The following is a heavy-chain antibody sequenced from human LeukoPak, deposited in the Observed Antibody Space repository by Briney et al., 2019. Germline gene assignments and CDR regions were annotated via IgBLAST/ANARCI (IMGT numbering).Heavy chain of an antibody. CDR3: ARAQEYDFWSGYYQFFDY. Sequence: ASVKVSCKASGYTFTGYYMHWVRQAPGQGLEWMGRINPNSGGTNYAQKFQGRVTMTGDTSISTAYMELSRLRSDDTAVYYCARAQEYDFWSGYYQFFDYWGQGTLVTVSS. CDR1: GYTFTGYY. V-gene: IGHV1-2*06. J-gene: IGHJ4*02. D-gene: IGHD3-3*01. CDR2: INPNSGGT.